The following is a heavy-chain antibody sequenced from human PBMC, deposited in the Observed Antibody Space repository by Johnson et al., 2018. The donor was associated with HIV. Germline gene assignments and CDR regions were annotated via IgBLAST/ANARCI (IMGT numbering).Heavy chain of an antibody. V-gene: IGHV3-9*01. D-gene: IGHD1-26*01. CDR3: AREGGIVAAQGDAFDI. CDR2: VSWNSVGM. J-gene: IGHJ3*02. Sequence: LEWVSGVSWNSVGMGCADSVKGRSTFSRDNAKKSLYVQMNSLRAEDTALYYCAREGGIVAAQGDAFDIWGQGTLVTVSS.